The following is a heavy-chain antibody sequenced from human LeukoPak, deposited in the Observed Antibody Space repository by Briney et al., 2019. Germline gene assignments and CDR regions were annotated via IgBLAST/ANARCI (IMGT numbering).Heavy chain of an antibody. Sequence: SVKVSCKASGGTFSSYAISWVRLAPGQGLEWMGRIIPIFGIANYAQKFQGRVTITADKSTSTAYMELSSLRSEDTAVYYCAREMATTRTDFDYWGQGTLVTVSS. V-gene: IGHV1-69*04. D-gene: IGHD5-24*01. CDR1: GGTFSSYA. CDR3: AREMATTRTDFDY. J-gene: IGHJ4*02. CDR2: IIPIFGIA.